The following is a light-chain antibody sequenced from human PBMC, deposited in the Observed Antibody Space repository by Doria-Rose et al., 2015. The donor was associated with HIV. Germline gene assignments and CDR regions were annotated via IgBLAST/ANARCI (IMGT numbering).Light chain of an antibody. CDR3: HQYGTSWT. V-gene: IGKV3-20*01. Sequence: TQSPGTLSLSPGERATLSCRASQSFSSTYLAWYQQKPGQAPSLLIYDGSTRATGTSDRFSASGSGTDFTLTINRLEPEDFALYYCHQYGTSWTFGQGTKVGI. CDR1: QSFSSTY. J-gene: IGKJ1*01. CDR2: DGS.